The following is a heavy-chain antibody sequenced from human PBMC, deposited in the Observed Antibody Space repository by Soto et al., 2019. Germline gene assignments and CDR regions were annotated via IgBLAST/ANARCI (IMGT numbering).Heavy chain of an antibody. D-gene: IGHD1-1*01. J-gene: IGHJ6*02. Sequence: QVQLQESGPGLVKPSETLSLTCTVSGGSISSYYWSWIRQPPGKGLEWIGYIYYSGSTNYNPSLKSRGTISVATSKNPFSLKLSSVTAADTAVYYCAREGTTVDSYYSYGMDVWGQGTTVTVSS. V-gene: IGHV4-59*01. CDR3: AREGTTVDSYYSYGMDV. CDR1: GGSISSYY. CDR2: IYYSGST.